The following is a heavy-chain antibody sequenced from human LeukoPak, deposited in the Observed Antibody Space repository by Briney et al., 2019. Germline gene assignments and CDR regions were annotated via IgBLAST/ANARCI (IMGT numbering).Heavy chain of an antibody. J-gene: IGHJ4*02. CDR3: ARQGHNFFDY. V-gene: IGHV5-10-1*01. CDR1: GYSFTSYW. CDR2: IDPSDSYT. Sequence: NRGESLKISCKGSGYSFTSYWISWVRQMPGKGLEWMGRIDPSDSYTNYSPSFQGHVTISADKSISTAYLQWSTLKASDTAMYYCARQGHNFFDYWGQGTLVTVSS.